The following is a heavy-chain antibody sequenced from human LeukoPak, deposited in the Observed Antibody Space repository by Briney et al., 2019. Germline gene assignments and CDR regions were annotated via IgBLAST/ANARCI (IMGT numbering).Heavy chain of an antibody. CDR2: INPSGGST. CDR3: ARTRRRLSSSWNYYYYYMDV. D-gene: IGHD6-13*01. V-gene: IGHV1-46*01. Sequence: ASVKVSCKASGYTFTSYYMHWVRQAPGQGLEWMGLINPSGGSTSYAQKFQGRVTMTRDMSTSTVYMELSSLRSEDTAVYYCARTRRRLSSSWNYYYYYMDVWGKGTTVTVSS. J-gene: IGHJ6*03. CDR1: GYTFTSYY.